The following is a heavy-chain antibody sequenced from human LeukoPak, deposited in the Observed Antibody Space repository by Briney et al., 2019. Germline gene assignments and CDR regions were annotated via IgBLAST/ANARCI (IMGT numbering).Heavy chain of an antibody. D-gene: IGHD3-10*01. V-gene: IGHV4-39*01. Sequence: PSETLSLTCTVSGGSISSGGYYWGWIRQPPGKGLEWIVGIYYSGSTYYNPSLKSRVTISVDTSKNQFSLKLSSVTAADTSVYYCASPSSPSGSYDSYYYYYYGMDVWGQGTTVTVSS. J-gene: IGHJ6*02. CDR1: GGSISSGGYY. CDR3: ASPSSPSGSYDSYYYYYYGMDV. CDR2: IYYSGST.